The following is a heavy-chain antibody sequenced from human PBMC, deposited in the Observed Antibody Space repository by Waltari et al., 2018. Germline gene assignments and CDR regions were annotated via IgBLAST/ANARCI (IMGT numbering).Heavy chain of an antibody. J-gene: IGHJ5*02. D-gene: IGHD3-16*02. V-gene: IGHV4-34*01. CDR1: GGSFSGYY. Sequence: QVQLQQWGAGLLKPSETLSLTCAVYGGSFSGYYWRWIPQPPGTGLEWIGEINHSGSTNYNPSLKSRVTISVDTSKNQFSLKLSSVTAADTAVYYCARDQYDYIWGSYRSSWFDPWGQGTLVTVSS. CDR2: INHSGST. CDR3: ARDQYDYIWGSYRSSWFDP.